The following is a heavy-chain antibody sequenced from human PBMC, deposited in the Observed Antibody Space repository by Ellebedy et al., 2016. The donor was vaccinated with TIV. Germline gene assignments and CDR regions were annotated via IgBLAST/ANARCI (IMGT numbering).Heavy chain of an antibody. D-gene: IGHD6-19*01. CDR2: IYYSGST. Sequence: SETLSLXXTVSGGSISSSSYYWGWIRQPPGKGLEWIGSIYYSGSTYYNPSLKSRVTISVDTSKNQFSLKLSSVTAADTAVYYCARQKGSQWLVPNNYYFDYWGQGTLVTVSS. V-gene: IGHV4-39*01. CDR1: GGSISSSSYY. J-gene: IGHJ4*02. CDR3: ARQKGSQWLVPNNYYFDY.